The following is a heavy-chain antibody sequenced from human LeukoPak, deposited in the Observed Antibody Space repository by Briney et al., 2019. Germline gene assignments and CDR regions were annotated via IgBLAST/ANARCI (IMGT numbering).Heavy chain of an antibody. J-gene: IGHJ6*03. CDR1: GGSFSGYY. Sequence: SETLSLTRAVYGGSFSGYYWSWIRQPPGKGLEWIGEINYSGSTNYNPSLKSRVTISGDTSKNQFSLKLSSVTAADTAVYFCARVGYSYVINDWSRTGLGAYPTKYYYHMDVWGKGTTVTVSS. CDR2: INYSGST. D-gene: IGHD5-18*01. CDR3: ARVGYSYVINDWSRTGLGAYPTKYYYHMDV. V-gene: IGHV4-34*01.